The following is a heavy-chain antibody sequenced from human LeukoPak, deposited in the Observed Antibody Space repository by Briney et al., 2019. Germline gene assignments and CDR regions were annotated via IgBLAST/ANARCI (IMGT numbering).Heavy chain of an antibody. CDR1: VFTFSSYS. J-gene: IGHJ4*02. Sequence: GGSLRLSCAASVFTFSSYSMNWVRQAPGKGLEWVSSISSSSSYIYYADSVKGRFTISRDNAKNSLYLQMNSLRAEDTAVYYCARFGSGYYQFDYWGQGTLVTVSS. V-gene: IGHV3-21*01. CDR2: ISSSSSYI. D-gene: IGHD3-22*01. CDR3: ARFGSGYYQFDY.